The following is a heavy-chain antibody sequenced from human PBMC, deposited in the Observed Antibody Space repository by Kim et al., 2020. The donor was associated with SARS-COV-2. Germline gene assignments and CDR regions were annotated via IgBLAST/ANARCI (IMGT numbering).Heavy chain of an antibody. D-gene: IGHD1-26*01. Sequence: YPPHHNGRVTKSVDTSKNQFSLKLSSVTDADTAVYYCARRRDRWGRGWPNWGQGTLVTVSS. V-gene: IGHV4-39*01. CDR3: ARRRDRWGRGWPN. J-gene: IGHJ4*02.